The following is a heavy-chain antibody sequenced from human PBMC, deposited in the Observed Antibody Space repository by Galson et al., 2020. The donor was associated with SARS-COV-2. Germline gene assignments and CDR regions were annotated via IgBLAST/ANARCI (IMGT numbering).Heavy chain of an antibody. J-gene: IGHJ5*02. CDR3: ARDPGYCSTSSCYVLGWLDP. CDR2: ISSSSSTI. Sequence: GSLRLSCAASGFTFRSNAMNWVRQAPGKGLEWVSYISSSSSTIYYADSVKGRFTISRDNGKNSLYLQMNSLRAEDTAVYYCARDPGYCSTSSCYVLGWLDPWGQGTLVTVSS. CDR1: GFTFRSNA. D-gene: IGHD2-2*01. V-gene: IGHV3-48*01.